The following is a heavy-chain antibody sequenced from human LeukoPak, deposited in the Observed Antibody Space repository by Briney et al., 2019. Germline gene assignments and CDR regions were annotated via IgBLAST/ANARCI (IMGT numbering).Heavy chain of an antibody. J-gene: IGHJ4*02. V-gene: IGHV3-15*01. CDR3: TTGPYCGGDCYLSG. Sequence: GGSLRLSCAASGFTFSNAWMSWVRQTPGKGLEWVGRINRKTDGGTTDYAAPVKGRFTFSRDDSKNTLYLQMNSLKTEDTAMYYCTTGPYCGGDCYLSGWGQGTLVTVSS. CDR1: GFTFSNAW. D-gene: IGHD2-21*02. CDR2: INRKTDGGTT.